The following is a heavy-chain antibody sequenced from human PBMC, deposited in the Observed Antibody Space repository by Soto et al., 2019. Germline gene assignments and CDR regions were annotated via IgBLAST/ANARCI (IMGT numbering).Heavy chain of an antibody. D-gene: IGHD6-19*01. CDR3: ARSRGPVVTGTGDFDS. CDR2: IDSRGDRS. J-gene: IGHJ4*02. V-gene: IGHV3-23*01. Sequence: EVQLLESGGGLVQPGGSLRLSCVGSGFTFTSYDMSWVRQAPGKGLEWVSLIDSRGDRSYYADSGKGGFTVSRDNSKNTLYVQMNSLRAEDTAIYFCARSRGPVVTGTGDFDSWGQGTLVSVSS. CDR1: GFTFTSYD.